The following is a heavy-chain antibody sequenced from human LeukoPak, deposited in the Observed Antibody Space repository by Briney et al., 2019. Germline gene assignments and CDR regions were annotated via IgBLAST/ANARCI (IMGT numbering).Heavy chain of an antibody. CDR3: AKEVGASTHDAFDI. CDR2: ISSGGGTI. J-gene: IGHJ3*02. D-gene: IGHD1-26*01. CDR1: GFTFSDYY. Sequence: GGSLRLSCEASGFTFSDYYMSWIRQAPGKGLEWLSYISSGGGTIYYADSVKGRFTISRDNSKNTLYLQMNSLRAEDTAVYYCAKEVGASTHDAFDIWGQGTMVTVSS. V-gene: IGHV3-11*01.